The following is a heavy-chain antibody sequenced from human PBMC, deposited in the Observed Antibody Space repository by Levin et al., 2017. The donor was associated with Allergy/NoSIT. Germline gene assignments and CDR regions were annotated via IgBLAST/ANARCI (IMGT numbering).Heavy chain of an antibody. J-gene: IGHJ4*01. Sequence: SETLSLTCAVSGGSISSSNWWSWVRQTPGKGLEWIGEIFHSGSTNYNPSLKSRVTISVDRSKNQFSLKLSSVTAADTALYYGASLASSDWPGIHYWGHGTLVTVSS. D-gene: IGHD6-19*01. CDR1: GGSISSSNW. V-gene: IGHV4-4*02. CDR3: ASLASSDWPGIHY. CDR2: IFHSGST.